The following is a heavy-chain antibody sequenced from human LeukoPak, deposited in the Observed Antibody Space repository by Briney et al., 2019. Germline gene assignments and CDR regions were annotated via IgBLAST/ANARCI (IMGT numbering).Heavy chain of an antibody. V-gene: IGHV3-33*01. CDR3: ARDHYCSSTSCYGGPGYYYGMDV. CDR1: GFTFSSYG. J-gene: IGHJ6*02. Sequence: AGGSLRLSCAASGFTFSSYGMHRVRQAPGKGLEWVAVIWYDGSNKYYADSVKGRFTISRDNSKNTLYLQMNSLRAEDTAVYYCARDHYCSSTSCYGGPGYYYGMDVWGQGTTVTVSS. CDR2: IWYDGSNK. D-gene: IGHD2-2*01.